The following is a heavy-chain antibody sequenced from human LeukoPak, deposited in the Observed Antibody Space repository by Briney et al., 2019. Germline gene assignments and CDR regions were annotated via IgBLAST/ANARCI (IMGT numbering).Heavy chain of an antibody. CDR3: ARVRGITIFGVVFGWFDP. D-gene: IGHD3-3*01. CDR1: GYSISSGYY. Sequence: PSETLSLTCTVSGYSISSGYYWGWIRQPPGKGLEWIGSIYHSGSTYYNPSLKSRVTISVDTSKNQFSLKLSSVTAADTAVYYCARVRGITIFGVVFGWFDPWGQGTLVTVSS. CDR2: IYHSGST. J-gene: IGHJ5*02. V-gene: IGHV4-38-2*02.